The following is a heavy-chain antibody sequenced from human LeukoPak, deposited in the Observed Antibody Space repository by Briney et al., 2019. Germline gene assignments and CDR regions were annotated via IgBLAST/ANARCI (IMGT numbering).Heavy chain of an antibody. D-gene: IGHD6-13*01. CDR2: MNPNSSNT. V-gene: IGHV1-8*03. CDR1: GYTFTSYD. J-gene: IGHJ5*02. CDR3: ARSSSSFKFWLDP. Sequence: GASLKVSCTASGYTFTSYDINWVRQATGQGLEWMGWMNPNSSNTGYAQKFQGRVTITRNTSISTAYMELSSLRSEDTAVYYCARSSSSFKFWLDPWGQGTLVTVSS.